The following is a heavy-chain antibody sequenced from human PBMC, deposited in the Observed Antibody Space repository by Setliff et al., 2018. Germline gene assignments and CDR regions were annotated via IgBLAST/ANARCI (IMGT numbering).Heavy chain of an antibody. Sequence: SVKVSCKASGYTFKTYGFTWVRQAPGQGLEWMGGIIPIRGAADYAQKFQGKVIITADGSTSTAYMELTSLRSDDAAVYYCARGPSGWSSATSRYYFYMDVWGKGTTVTVSS. J-gene: IGHJ6*03. CDR1: GYTFKTYG. V-gene: IGHV1-69*13. CDR3: ARGPSGWSSATSRYYFYMDV. D-gene: IGHD6-19*01. CDR2: IIPIRGAA.